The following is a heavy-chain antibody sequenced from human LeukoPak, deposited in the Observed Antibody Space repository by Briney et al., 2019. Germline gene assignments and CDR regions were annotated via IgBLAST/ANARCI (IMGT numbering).Heavy chain of an antibody. V-gene: IGHV3-13*01. D-gene: IGHD6-13*01. CDR1: GFTFTNYD. Sequence: PGRSLRLSCAASGFTFTNYDMHWVRQAAGKGLEWVSAIGTARDTYYPGSVKGRFTISRENAKNSLYLQMNSLSAGDTAVYYCASSPAYSSSWYAIDKWGQGTLVTVSS. J-gene: IGHJ4*02. CDR2: IGTARDT. CDR3: ASSPAYSSSWYAIDK.